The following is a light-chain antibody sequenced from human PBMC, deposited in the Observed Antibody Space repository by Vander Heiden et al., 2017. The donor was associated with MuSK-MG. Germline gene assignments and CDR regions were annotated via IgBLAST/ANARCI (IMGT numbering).Light chain of an antibody. V-gene: IGLV2-14*01. CDR1: GSDVGGYNY. CDR3: TSFTSSCNFWV. J-gene: IGLJ2*01. CDR2: DVS. Sequence: QSALTQPASVSGSPGQSITIPCTGTGSDVGGYNYVYWYQQFSGKAPKLIIYDVSYRPSGVSNRFSGSKSGSTASLTISGLQPEDEAEYYCTSFTSSCNFWVFGRGTKLSVL.